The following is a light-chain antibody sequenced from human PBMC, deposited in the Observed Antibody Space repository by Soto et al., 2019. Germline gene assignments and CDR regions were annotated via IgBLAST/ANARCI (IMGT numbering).Light chain of an antibody. Sequence: IQLTQSPSSLSASVGDRVTITCRASQGISSYLAWYQQKPGKAPKLLIYASSTLQSGVPSRFSVSGSGTDFTLTISSLQPEDFATYSCQQLNSYPLTFGGGTKVEIK. CDR1: QGISSY. V-gene: IGKV1-9*01. CDR2: ASS. J-gene: IGKJ4*01. CDR3: QQLNSYPLT.